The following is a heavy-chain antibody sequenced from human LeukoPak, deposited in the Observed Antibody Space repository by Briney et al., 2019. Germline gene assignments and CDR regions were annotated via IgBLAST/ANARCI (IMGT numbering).Heavy chain of an antibody. J-gene: IGHJ4*02. CDR1: GFTFSSYA. V-gene: IGHV3-23*01. CDR3: AKGSYYDSSGSFYFDY. Sequence: GGSLRLSCAASGFTFSSYAMSWVRQAPGKGLEWVSGISGSGDNTYYADSVKGRFTISRDNSKNTLHVQVNSLGTEDTAAYYCAKGSYYDSSGSFYFDYWGQGTLVTVSS. D-gene: IGHD3-22*01. CDR2: ISGSGDNT.